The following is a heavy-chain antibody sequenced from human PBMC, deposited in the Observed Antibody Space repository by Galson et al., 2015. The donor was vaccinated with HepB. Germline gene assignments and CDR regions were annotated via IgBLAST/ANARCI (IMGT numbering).Heavy chain of an antibody. CDR2: VTGNGGTT. Sequence: SLRLSCAASGFTFSNSAMTWVRQAPGKGLEWVSTVTGNGGTTLYTDSVKGRFTVSRDNSKNTLFLQMNSLRVEDTAVYYCAKARTDLRVLLWYFQHWGQGTLVTVSS. D-gene: IGHD5-12*01. CDR1: GFTFSNSA. V-gene: IGHV3-23*01. CDR3: AKARTDLRVLLWYFQH. J-gene: IGHJ1*01.